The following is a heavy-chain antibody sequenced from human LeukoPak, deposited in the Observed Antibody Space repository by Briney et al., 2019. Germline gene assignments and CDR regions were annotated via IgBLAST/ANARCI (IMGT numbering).Heavy chain of an antibody. V-gene: IGHV4-30-2*01. CDR3: ARASIAAAGGLDY. Sequence: PSQTLSLTCAVSGGSISSGGYSWSRIRQPPGKGLEWIGYIYHSGSTYYNPSLKSRVTISVDRSKNQFSLKLSSVTAADTAVYYCARASIAAAGGLDYWGQGTLVTVSS. CDR2: IYHSGST. J-gene: IGHJ4*02. CDR1: GGSISSGGYS. D-gene: IGHD6-13*01.